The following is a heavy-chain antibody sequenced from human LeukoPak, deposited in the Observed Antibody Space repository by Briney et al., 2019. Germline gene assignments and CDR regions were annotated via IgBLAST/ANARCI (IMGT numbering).Heavy chain of an antibody. Sequence: GGSLRLSCAASGFTFSSYGMHWVRQAPGKGLEWVAVIWYGGSNKYYADSVKGRFTISRDNSKNTLYLQMNSLRAEDTAVYYCAKDGGDSGSLDYWGQGTLVTVSS. CDR2: IWYGGSNK. D-gene: IGHD1-26*01. CDR1: GFTFSSYG. V-gene: IGHV3-30*02. J-gene: IGHJ4*02. CDR3: AKDGGDSGSLDY.